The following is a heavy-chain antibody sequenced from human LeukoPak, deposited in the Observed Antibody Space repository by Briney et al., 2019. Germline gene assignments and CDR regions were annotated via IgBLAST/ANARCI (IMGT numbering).Heavy chain of an antibody. CDR3: AKKGDCSGGSCYLFDY. CDR2: ISGSGGST. D-gene: IGHD2-15*01. CDR1: GFTFSSYA. J-gene: IGHJ4*02. V-gene: IGHV3-23*01. Sequence: GGSLRLSCAASGFTFSSYAMSWVRQAPGKGLEWVSAISGSGGSTYYADSVKGRFTISRDNSKNTLYLQMNSLRAEDTAVYYCAKKGDCSGGSCYLFDYWGQGTLVTVSS.